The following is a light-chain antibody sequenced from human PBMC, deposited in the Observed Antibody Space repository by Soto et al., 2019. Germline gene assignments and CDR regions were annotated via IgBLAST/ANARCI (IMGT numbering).Light chain of an antibody. V-gene: IGKV3-20*01. CDR3: QQYGTSPWT. J-gene: IGKJ1*01. CDR2: GAS. Sequence: EIVFTQSPGTLSLSPGERATLSCRASQSVTSNFLAWYQQKPGQAPRLLIYGASSRATAMPDRFSGSGSGTDFTLTISRLEPEDCAVYYCQQYGTSPWTFGQGTKVDIK. CDR1: QSVTSNF.